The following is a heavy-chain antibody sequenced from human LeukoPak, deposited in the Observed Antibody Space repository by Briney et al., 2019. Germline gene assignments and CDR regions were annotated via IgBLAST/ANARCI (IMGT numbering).Heavy chain of an antibody. CDR1: GFTFSVYG. V-gene: IGHV3-30*03. CDR2: ISYDGSNK. CDR3: GGSSAYYPLEY. Sequence: GGSLKLSCAASGFTFSVYGMHWVRQAPGKGLEWVAVISYDGSNKFYADSVKGRFIISRDNSKNTLYLQMDSLRAEDTAVYYCGGSSAYYPLEYWGQGTLVAVSS. D-gene: IGHD3-22*01. J-gene: IGHJ4*02.